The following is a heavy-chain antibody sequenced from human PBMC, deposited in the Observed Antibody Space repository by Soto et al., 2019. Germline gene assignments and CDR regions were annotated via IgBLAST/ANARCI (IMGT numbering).Heavy chain of an antibody. J-gene: IGHJ5*02. D-gene: IGHD5-18*01. CDR2: IYHSGST. V-gene: IGHV4-4*02. CDR1: GGSISSSNW. CDR3: TRRGYRYGPANWFDP. Sequence: QVQLQESGPGLVKPSGTLSLTGAVSGGSISSSNWWSGVRQSPGKGLEWIGEIYHSGSTNYNPSLKSRVTISVDKSKNQFSLKLSSVTAADTGVYYCTRRGYRYGPANWFDPWGQGTLVTVSS.